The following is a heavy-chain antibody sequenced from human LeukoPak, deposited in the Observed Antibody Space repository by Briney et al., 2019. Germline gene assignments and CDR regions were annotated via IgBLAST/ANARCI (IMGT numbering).Heavy chain of an antibody. D-gene: IGHD3-10*01. Sequence: GGSLRLSCAPSGFTFSSYWMHWVRQAPGKGLVWVSHINSGGSSTSYADSVKGRFTISRDNAKNTLYLQMNSLRAEDTAVYYCARVGSGSAETLDYWGQGTLVTVSS. CDR2: INSGGSST. V-gene: IGHV3-74*01. CDR1: GFTFSSYW. J-gene: IGHJ4*02. CDR3: ARVGSGSAETLDY.